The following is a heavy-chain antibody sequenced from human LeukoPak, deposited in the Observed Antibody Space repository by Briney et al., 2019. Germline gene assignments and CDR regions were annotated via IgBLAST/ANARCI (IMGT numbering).Heavy chain of an antibody. CDR1: GFTFDDYA. CDR2: ISWDGGST. CDR3: AKDGRIAAAGTASKRPYYYYYYMDV. Sequence: GGSLRLSCAASGFTFDDYAMHWVRQAPGKGLEWVSLISWDGGSTYYADSVKGRFTISRDNSKNSLYLQMNSLRAEDTALYYCAKDGRIAAAGTASKRPYYYYYYMDVWGKGTTVTISS. D-gene: IGHD6-13*01. V-gene: IGHV3-43D*03. J-gene: IGHJ6*03.